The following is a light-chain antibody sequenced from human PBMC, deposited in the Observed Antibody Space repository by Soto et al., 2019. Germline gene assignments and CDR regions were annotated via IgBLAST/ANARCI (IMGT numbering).Light chain of an antibody. CDR2: GAS. J-gene: IGKJ3*01. CDR1: QSVSSN. CDR3: QQYNNWLFT. Sequence: EIVMTQSPATLPVSPGERATLSCRASQSVSSNLACYQQKPGQPPRLLIYGASTRATGIPARFSGSGSGTKCTLTISSLQSEDFAVYYCQQYNNWLFTFGPGTKVDIK. V-gene: IGKV3-15*01.